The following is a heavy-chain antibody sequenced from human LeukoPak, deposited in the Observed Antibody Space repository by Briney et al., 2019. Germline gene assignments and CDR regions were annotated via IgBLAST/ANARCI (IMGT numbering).Heavy chain of an antibody. V-gene: IGHV3-23*01. D-gene: IGHD3-16*01. CDR3: AKGGETYYNYYYMDV. Sequence: GGSLRLSYAASGFTFNGYVMTWVRQAPGKGPEWISAISESSSSTYYADSVKGRFTISRDNSKNTLYLEMNSLRAEDTAIYYCAKGGETYYNYYYMDVWGKGTTVSVSS. CDR2: ISESSSST. CDR1: GFTFNGYV. J-gene: IGHJ6*03.